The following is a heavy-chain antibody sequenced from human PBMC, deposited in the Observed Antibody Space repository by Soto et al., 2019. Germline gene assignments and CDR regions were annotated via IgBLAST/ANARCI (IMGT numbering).Heavy chain of an antibody. CDR3: ARASSFRGDFDI. Sequence: QVQLQESGPGLVKPSGTLSLNCAVSGGSIRSSSWWPWLRQSPGKGLEWIGEIYHAGSPNYNPSFQSRVTISADTSKNFFSLRLTSVTAADTAIYYCARASSFRGDFDIWGQGTAVTVSS. D-gene: IGHD3-10*01. V-gene: IGHV4-4*02. J-gene: IGHJ3*02. CDR2: IYHAGSP. CDR1: GGSIRSSSW.